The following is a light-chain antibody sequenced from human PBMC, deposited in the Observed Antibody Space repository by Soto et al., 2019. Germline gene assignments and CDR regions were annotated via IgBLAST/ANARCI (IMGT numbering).Light chain of an antibody. CDR1: QTVSSY. CDR3: QQRSNWPIT. Sequence: THFLPTLSLPSGARAPFSSGASQTVSSYLAWYQQKPGQAPRLLIYDASNRATGIPARFSGSGSGTDFTLTISSLQPEDFAVYYCQQRSNWPITFGQGTRLEIK. J-gene: IGKJ5*01. V-gene: IGKV3-11*01. CDR2: DAS.